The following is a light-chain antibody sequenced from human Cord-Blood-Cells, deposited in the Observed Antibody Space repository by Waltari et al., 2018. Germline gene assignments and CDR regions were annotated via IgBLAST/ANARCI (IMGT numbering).Light chain of an antibody. CDR1: SSDVGGYNY. CDR3: SSYTSSSTLV. V-gene: IGLV2-14*01. CDR2: DVS. Sequence: QSALTQPASVSGSPGQSITISCTGTSSDVGGYNYVSWYQQHPGKAPKLMIYDVSNRPSGVSNRFSGSKSGNTDSLTISGFQAEDEADYYCSSYTSSSTLVFGGGTKLTVL. J-gene: IGLJ3*02.